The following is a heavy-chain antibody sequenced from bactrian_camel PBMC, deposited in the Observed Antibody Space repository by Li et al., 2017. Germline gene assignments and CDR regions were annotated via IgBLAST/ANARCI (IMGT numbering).Heavy chain of an antibody. CDR1: GDTITRYC. CDR3: AADPVRCSSRPPRVDSGSWIY. Sequence: HVQLVESGGDSVQAGGSLRLSCAASGDTITRYCMAWFRQAPGKDTEGIASINSDGRATYTESMKGRFAISLDKDKSTLFLQINSLKPEDTGLYHCAADPVRCSSRPPRVDSGSWIYWGQGTQVTVS. D-gene: IGHD2*01. CDR2: INSDGRA. V-gene: IGHV3S26*01. J-gene: IGHJ4*01.